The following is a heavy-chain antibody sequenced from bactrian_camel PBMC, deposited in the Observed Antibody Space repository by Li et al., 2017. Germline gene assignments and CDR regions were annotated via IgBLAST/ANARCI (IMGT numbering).Heavy chain of an antibody. CDR1: GFTFSTYA. Sequence: VQLVESGGGLVQPGGSLRLACAASGFTFSTYALTWVRQAPGKGLEWVSHINSGGGTTYYADSVKGRFTISQDNAKNMVYLDMNNLSPEDTAMYYCAANLGWMSPGRSLTDGAYNSWGRGTQVTVS. CDR3: AANLGWMSPGRSLTDGAYNS. V-gene: IGHV3S40*01. D-gene: IGHD5*01. J-gene: IGHJ4*01. CDR2: INSGGGTT.